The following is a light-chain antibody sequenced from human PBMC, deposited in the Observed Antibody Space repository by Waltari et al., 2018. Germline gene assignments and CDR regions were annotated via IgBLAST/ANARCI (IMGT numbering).Light chain of an antibody. CDR1: KLGDKY. Sequence: SYELTQTPSVSVSPGQTASITCSGDKLGDKYACWYQQKQGQSPVLVIYQDTKRPSGSPERLAGSNSGNTGTLTISGTQAMDEADYYCQAWDSSTAHVVFGGGTKLTVL. CDR3: QAWDSSTAHVV. V-gene: IGLV3-1*01. CDR2: QDT. J-gene: IGLJ2*01.